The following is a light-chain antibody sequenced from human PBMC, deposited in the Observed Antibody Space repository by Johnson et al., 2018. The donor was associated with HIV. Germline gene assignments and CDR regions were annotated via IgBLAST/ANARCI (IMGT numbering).Light chain of an antibody. CDR1: SSNIGNNY. Sequence: QSVLTQPPSVSAAPGQKVTISCSGSSSNIGNNYVSWYQQLPGTAPKLLIYDNDSRPSGIPDRFSGSKSGTSATLRITGLQTGDEADYYCGTWDSRLGNYVFGTGTKITVL. J-gene: IGLJ1*01. CDR3: GTWDSRLGNYV. CDR2: DND. V-gene: IGLV1-51*01.